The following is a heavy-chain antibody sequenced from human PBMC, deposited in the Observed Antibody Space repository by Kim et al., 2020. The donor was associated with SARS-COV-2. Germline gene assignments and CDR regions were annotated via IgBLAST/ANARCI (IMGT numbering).Heavy chain of an antibody. CDR3: ARDDGICVLGY. D-gene: IGHD3-16*01. J-gene: IGHJ4*02. Sequence: YYDDSVKCRFTLSIDDSKNTVYLQMNSLRVEDTALYYCARDDGICVLGYWGQGTLVTVSS. V-gene: IGHV3-33*01.